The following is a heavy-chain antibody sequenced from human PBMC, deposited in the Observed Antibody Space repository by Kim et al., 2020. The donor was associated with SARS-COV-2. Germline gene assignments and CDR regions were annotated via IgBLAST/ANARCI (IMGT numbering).Heavy chain of an antibody. CDR2: ISYDGSNK. CDR1: GFTFSSYG. Sequence: GGSLRLSCAASGFTFSSYGMHWVRQAPGKGLEWVAVISYDGSNKYYADSVKGRFTISRDNSKNTLYLQMNSLRAEDTAVYYCAKEALSGYSYGSYYYYGMDVWGQGTTVTVSS. J-gene: IGHJ6*02. CDR3: AKEALSGYSYGSYYYYGMDV. D-gene: IGHD5-18*01. V-gene: IGHV3-30*18.